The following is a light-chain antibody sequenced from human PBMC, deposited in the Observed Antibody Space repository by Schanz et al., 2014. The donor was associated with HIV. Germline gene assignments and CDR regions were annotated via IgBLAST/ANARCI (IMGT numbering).Light chain of an antibody. V-gene: IGKV3-20*01. J-gene: IGKJ1*01. CDR3: QQYGASPWT. CDR2: ATS. CDR1: QSVGGSQ. Sequence: ETVLTQSPGSLSLSPGERATLSCRTSQSVGGSQLAWYQHKRGQAPRLLIYATSFRATGIPDRFSGSGSGTDFTLTISRLEPEDFVLYYCQQYGASPWTFGQGTKVEVK.